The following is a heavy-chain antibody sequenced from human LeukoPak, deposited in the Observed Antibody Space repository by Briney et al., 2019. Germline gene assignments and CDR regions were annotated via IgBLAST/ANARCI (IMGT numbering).Heavy chain of an antibody. J-gene: IGHJ6*02. CDR1: GDSISSDTYY. CDR2: MYYSGST. CDR3: AREYYFGLDV. Sequence: KPSETLSLTCTVSGDSISSDTYYWGWIRQPPGKGLEWIGCMYYSGSTYPNPSFKSRVTMSADTSKNEFFLKPSSVTAADTAVYYCAREYYFGLDVWGQGTTATVSS. V-gene: IGHV4-39*07.